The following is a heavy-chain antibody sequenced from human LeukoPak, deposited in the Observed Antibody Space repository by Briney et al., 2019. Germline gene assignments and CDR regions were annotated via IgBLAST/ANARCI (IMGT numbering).Heavy chain of an antibody. V-gene: IGHV1-69-2*01. CDR2: VDPEDGET. D-gene: IGHD4-11*01. J-gene: IGHJ4*02. CDR3: ATEGGFSTVTTVPYY. CDR1: GYTFTDYY. Sequence: ASVKISCKVSGYTFTDYYMHWVQQAPGKGLEWMGLVDPEDGETIYAEKFQGRVTITADTSTDTAYMELSSLRSEDTAVYYCATEGGFSTVTTVPYYWGQGTLVTVSS.